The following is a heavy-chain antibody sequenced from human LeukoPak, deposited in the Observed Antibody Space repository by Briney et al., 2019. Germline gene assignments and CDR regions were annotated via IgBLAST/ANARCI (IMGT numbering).Heavy chain of an antibody. CDR3: AKDISEARDYFDY. CDR2: ISGNGGST. J-gene: IGHJ4*02. Sequence: PGGSLRLSCATSGFTFNNYAISWVRQAPGKGLEWVSAISGNGGSTYYADSVKGRFTISRDNSKNTLSLQMNSLRAEDTAVYYCAKDISEARDYFDYWGQGTLVTVSS. V-gene: IGHV3-23*01. CDR1: GFTFNNYA.